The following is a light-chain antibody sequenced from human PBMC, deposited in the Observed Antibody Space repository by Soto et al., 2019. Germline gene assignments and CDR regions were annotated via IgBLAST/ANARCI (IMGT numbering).Light chain of an antibody. Sequence: DIQMTQSPSTLSASVGDRVTITCRASQSISSWLAWYQQKPXKAPKLLIYKASSLESGVPSRFSGSGSGTEFTLTISSLQPDDFATYYCQQYNSYSVLTFGGGTKVEIK. J-gene: IGKJ4*01. CDR3: QQYNSYSVLT. V-gene: IGKV1-5*03. CDR2: KAS. CDR1: QSISSW.